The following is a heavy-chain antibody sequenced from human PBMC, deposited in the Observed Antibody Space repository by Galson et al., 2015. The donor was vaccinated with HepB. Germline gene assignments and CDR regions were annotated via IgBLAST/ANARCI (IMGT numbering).Heavy chain of an antibody. J-gene: IGHJ2*01. CDR2: ISYDGSDQ. Sequence: SLRLSCAASGFTFSNHGMHWVRQAPGKGLEWVAFISYDGSDQYYADSVKGRFTISRDNSWNTVYLQMNSLRTEDTAVYYCAKVGTKWGPSHWYFDLWGRGTLVTVSS. V-gene: IGHV3-30*18. CDR3: AKVGTKWGPSHWYFDL. D-gene: IGHD7-27*01. CDR1: GFTFSNHG.